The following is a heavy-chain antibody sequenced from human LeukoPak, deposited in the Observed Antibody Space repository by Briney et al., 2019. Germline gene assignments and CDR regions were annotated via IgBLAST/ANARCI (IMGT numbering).Heavy chain of an antibody. CDR1: GYSVTSYW. V-gene: IGHV5-51*01. D-gene: IGHD6-19*01. J-gene: IGHJ6*02. Sequence: GESLKISCKGSGYSVTSYWIGWVRQMPGKGLEWMGIIYPGDSDTRYSPSFQGQVTISADKSISTAYLQWSSLKASDTAMYYCARQIAEAGTSYYYYGMDVWGQGTTVTVSS. CDR2: IYPGDSDT. CDR3: ARQIAEAGTSYYYYGMDV.